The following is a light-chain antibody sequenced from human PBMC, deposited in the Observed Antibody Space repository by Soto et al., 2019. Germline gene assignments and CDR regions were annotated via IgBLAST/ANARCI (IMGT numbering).Light chain of an antibody. CDR2: EVS. J-gene: IGLJ2*01. V-gene: IGLV2-14*01. CDR1: SNDVGGYKY. CDR3: SAETSSKEG. Sequence: QSALTQPASVSGSPGQSITISCTGTSNDVGGYKYVSWHQQHPGKAPKLMIYEVSNRPSGVSTRFSASRSGNTASLTISGLQAEDEAEYYCSAETSSKEGFGGGTKLTVL.